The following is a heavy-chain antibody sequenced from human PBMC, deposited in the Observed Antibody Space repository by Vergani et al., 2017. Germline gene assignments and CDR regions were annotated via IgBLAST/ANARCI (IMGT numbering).Heavy chain of an antibody. D-gene: IGHD3-22*01. V-gene: IGHV3-21*01. CDR3: ARGGDSSGYSGPHYYYGMDV. CDR2: ISSSSSYI. J-gene: IGHJ6*02. Sequence: EVQLVESGGGLVKPGGSLRLSCAASGFTFSSYSMNWVRQAPGKGLEWVSSISSSSSYIYYADSVKGRFTISRDNAKNSLYLQMNSLRAEDTAVYYCARGGDSSGYSGPHYYYGMDVWGQGTTVTVSS. CDR1: GFTFSSYS.